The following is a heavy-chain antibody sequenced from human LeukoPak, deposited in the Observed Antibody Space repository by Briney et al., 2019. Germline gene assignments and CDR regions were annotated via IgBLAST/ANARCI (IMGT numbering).Heavy chain of an antibody. CDR3: ARNSERTGIVVVPAAMVFDY. CDR1: GGSISSYY. V-gene: IGHV4-59*01. D-gene: IGHD2-2*01. CDR2: IYYSGST. J-gene: IGHJ4*02. Sequence: SETLSLTCTVSGGSISSYYWSRIRQPPGKGLEWIGYIYYSGSTNYNPSLKSRVTISVDTSKNQFSLKLSSVTAADTAVYYCARNSERTGIVVVPAAMVFDYWGQGTLVTVSS.